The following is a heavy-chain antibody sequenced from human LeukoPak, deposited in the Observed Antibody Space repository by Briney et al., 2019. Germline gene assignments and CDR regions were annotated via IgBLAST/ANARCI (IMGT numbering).Heavy chain of an antibody. Sequence: PGGSLGLSCVGSGFTFSSYAMNWVRQAPGKGLEWVSVISGSSVATYYANSVRGRFTISRDNSKNTLYLQMNSLRAEDTAVYYCAKGGTIVGATLDYWGQGTLVTVSS. J-gene: IGHJ4*02. D-gene: IGHD1-26*01. CDR2: ISGSSVAT. CDR1: GFTFSSYA. V-gene: IGHV3-23*01. CDR3: AKGGTIVGATLDY.